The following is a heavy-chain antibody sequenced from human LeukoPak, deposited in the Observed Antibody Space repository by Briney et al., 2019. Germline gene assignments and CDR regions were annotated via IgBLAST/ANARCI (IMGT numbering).Heavy chain of an antibody. J-gene: IGHJ6*03. CDR3: AREVGYSGYAYYYYYYMDV. CDR1: GGSISGSSYY. V-gene: IGHV4-39*07. D-gene: IGHD5-12*01. Sequence: KPSETLSLTCTVSGGSISGSSYYWGWIRQPPGKGLEWIGSIYYSGSTYYNPSLKSRVTISVDTSKNQFSLKLSSVTAADTAVYYCAREVGYSGYAYYYYYYMDVWGKGTTVTVSS. CDR2: IYYSGST.